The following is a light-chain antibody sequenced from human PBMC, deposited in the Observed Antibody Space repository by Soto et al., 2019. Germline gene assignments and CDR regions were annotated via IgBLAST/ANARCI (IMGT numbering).Light chain of an antibody. CDR3: QHYNTYPWK. J-gene: IGKJ1*01. V-gene: IGKV1-5*03. CDR1: QSISSW. Sequence: DIQMTQSPSCLSASVGDRVTITCRASQSISSWLAWYQQKPGKAPNLLIHKASHLESGVPSRFSGSGSGTEFTLTISSLQPGDFATYYCQHYNTYPWKFGQGTKV. CDR2: KAS.